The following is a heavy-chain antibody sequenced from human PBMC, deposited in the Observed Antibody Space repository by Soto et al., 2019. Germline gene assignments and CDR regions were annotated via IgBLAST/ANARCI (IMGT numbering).Heavy chain of an antibody. CDR3: AREVEMATIPNWFDP. D-gene: IGHD5-12*01. V-gene: IGHV4-38-2*02. J-gene: IGHJ5*02. CDR1: GYSISSGYY. CDR2: IYHSGST. Sequence: SETLSLTCAVSGYSISSGYYWGWIRQPPGKGLEWIGSIYHSGSTYYNPSLKSRVTISVDTSKNQFSLKLSSVTAADTAVYYCAREVEMATIPNWFDPWGQGTLVTVPQ.